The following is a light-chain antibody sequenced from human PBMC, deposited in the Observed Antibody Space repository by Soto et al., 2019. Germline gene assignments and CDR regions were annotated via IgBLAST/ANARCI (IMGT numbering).Light chain of an antibody. CDR3: QQYNSHSPWT. J-gene: IGKJ1*01. CDR2: KAS. V-gene: IGKV1-5*03. CDR1: QTISSW. Sequence: DIQMTQSPSTLSGSVAERVTITCRASQTISSWLAWYQQRPGKAPKLLIYKASTLKSGVPSRFSGSGSGTEFTLTISSLQPDDFAAYYCQQYNSHSPWTFGQGTKVDIK.